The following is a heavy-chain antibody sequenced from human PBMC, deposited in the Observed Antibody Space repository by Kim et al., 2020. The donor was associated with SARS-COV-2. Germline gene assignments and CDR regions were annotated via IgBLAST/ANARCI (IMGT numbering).Heavy chain of an antibody. CDR2: INSDGSST. D-gene: IGHD3-10*01. CDR3: ARDDEMGTTRGAIEL. V-gene: IGHV3-74*01. CDR1: GFTFSSYW. Sequence: GGSLRLSCAASGFTFSSYWMHWVRQAPGKGLVWVSRINSDGSSTSNADSVKGRFTISRDNAKNTLYLQMNSLRAEDTAVYYCARDDEMGTTRGAIELWGQGTLVTVSS. J-gene: IGHJ4*03.